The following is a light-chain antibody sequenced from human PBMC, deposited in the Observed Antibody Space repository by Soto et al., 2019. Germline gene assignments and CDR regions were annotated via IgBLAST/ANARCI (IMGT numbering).Light chain of an antibody. J-gene: IGLJ2*01. V-gene: IGLV2-8*01. CDR2: DVN. Sequence: QSALTQPPSASGSPGQSVTISCTGTSSDVGGYNFVTWHQLHPGRAPQLIIYDVNKRSSGVPDRFSGSKSGNTASLTVSGLQAEDEADYYCSSHAGSSMVFGGGTKLTVL. CDR3: SSHAGSSMV. CDR1: SSDVGGYNF.